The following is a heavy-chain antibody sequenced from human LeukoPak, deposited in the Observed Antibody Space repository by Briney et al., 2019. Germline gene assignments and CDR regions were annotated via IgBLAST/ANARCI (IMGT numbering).Heavy chain of an antibody. CDR1: GFTFSDYY. CDR2: ISGSGGST. J-gene: IGHJ3*02. CDR3: AKFGSGLKYAFDI. V-gene: IGHV3-43*02. Sequence: GGSLRLSCAASGFTFSDYYMSWIRQAPGKGLEWVSAISGSGGSTYYADSVKGRFTISRDNSKNSLYLQMNSLRTEDTALYYCAKFGSGLKYAFDIWGQGTMVTVSS. D-gene: IGHD3-3*01.